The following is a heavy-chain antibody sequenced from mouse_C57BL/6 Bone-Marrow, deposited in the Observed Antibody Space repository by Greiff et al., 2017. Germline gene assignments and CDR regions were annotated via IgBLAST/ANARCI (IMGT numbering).Heavy chain of an antibody. J-gene: IGHJ3*01. CDR2: ISDGGSYT. Sequence: EVKLVESGGGLVKPGGSLKLSCAASGFTFSSYAMSWVRQTPEKRLERVATISDGGSYTYYPDNVKGRFTISRDNAKNNLYLQMSHLKSEDTAMYYCARYYSNSWFAYWGQGTLVTVSA. CDR3: ARYYSNSWFAY. CDR1: GFTFSSYA. D-gene: IGHD2-5*01. V-gene: IGHV5-4*03.